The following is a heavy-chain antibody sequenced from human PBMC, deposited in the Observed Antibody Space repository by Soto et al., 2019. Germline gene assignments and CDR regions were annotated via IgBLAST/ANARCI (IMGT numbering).Heavy chain of an antibody. CDR1: GFTFSSYG. V-gene: IGHV3-33*01. Sequence: GGSLRLSCAASGFTFSSYGMHWVRQAPGKGLEWVAVIWYDGSNKYYADSVKGRFTISRDNSKNTLYLQMNSLRAEDTAVYYCARAPPIVVVPAAIFGMDVWGQGTTVTVSS. J-gene: IGHJ6*02. CDR3: ARAPPIVVVPAAIFGMDV. CDR2: IWYDGSNK. D-gene: IGHD2-2*01.